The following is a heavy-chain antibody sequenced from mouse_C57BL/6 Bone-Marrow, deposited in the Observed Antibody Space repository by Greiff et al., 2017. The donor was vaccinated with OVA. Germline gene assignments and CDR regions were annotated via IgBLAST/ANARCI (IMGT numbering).Heavy chain of an antibody. CDR3: AREVYFDY. J-gene: IGHJ2*01. Sequence: QVQLQQSGAELVRPGTSVKVSCKASGYAFTNYLIECVKQRPGQGLEWIGVINPGSGGTNYNEKFKGKATLTADKSSSTAYMQLSSLTSEDSAVYFCAREVYFDYWGQGTTLAVSS. V-gene: IGHV1-54*01. CDR1: GYAFTNYL. CDR2: INPGSGGT.